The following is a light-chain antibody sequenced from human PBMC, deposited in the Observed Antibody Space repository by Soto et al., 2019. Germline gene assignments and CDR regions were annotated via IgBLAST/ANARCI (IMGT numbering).Light chain of an antibody. J-gene: IGKJ1*01. CDR1: QSISLS. Sequence: DIPMTQSPSSLSASVGDRVTITCRASQSISLSLNWYQQKPGKSPKLLIYNAFTLQGGVPSRFSGSGSGTEFTLTISSLQPEDFATYSCQQSYSSPPTFGQGTKVEIK. CDR3: QQSYSSPPT. CDR2: NAF. V-gene: IGKV1-39*01.